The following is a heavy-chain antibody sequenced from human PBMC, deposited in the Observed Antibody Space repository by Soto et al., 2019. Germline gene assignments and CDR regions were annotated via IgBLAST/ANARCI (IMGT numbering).Heavy chain of an antibody. J-gene: IGHJ1*01. V-gene: IGHV3-15*07. CDR1: GFTLSRAL. CDR3: TTVEGDSRDHYMFTY. Sequence: PGGSLRLSCAASGFTLSRALMRWVRQAPGKGLEWVGRIKSIADGGTTDFAAPVRGRFSISRDDSKNTLYLQMNGLTTEDTAMYYCTTVEGDSRDHYMFTYSAQGPPVPVST. CDR2: IKSIADGGTT. D-gene: IGHD3-22*01.